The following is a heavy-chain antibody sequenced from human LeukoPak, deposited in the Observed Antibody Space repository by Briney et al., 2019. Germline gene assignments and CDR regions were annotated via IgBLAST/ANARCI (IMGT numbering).Heavy chain of an antibody. Sequence: SETLSLTCTVSGGSISSGSYYWSWIRQPAGKGLEWIGRIYTSGSTNYNPSLKSRVTISVDTSKNKFTLKLSSVTAADTAVYDCARTDSSWYGNWFDPWGQGTLVTVSS. D-gene: IGHD6-13*01. J-gene: IGHJ5*02. CDR3: ARTDSSWYGNWFDP. CDR2: IYTSGST. CDR1: GGSISSGSYY. V-gene: IGHV4-61*02.